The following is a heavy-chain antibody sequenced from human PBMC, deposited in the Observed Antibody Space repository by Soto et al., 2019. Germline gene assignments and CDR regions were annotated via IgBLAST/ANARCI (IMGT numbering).Heavy chain of an antibody. J-gene: IGHJ3*02. Sequence: GGSLRLSCAASGFTFSSYSMNWVRQAPGKGLEWVSSISSSSSYIYYEDSVKGRFTISRDNAKNSLYLQMNSLRAEDTAVYYCARETGDAFDIWGQGTMVTVSS. D-gene: IGHD1-1*01. V-gene: IGHV3-21*01. CDR3: ARETGDAFDI. CDR1: GFTFSSYS. CDR2: ISSSSSYI.